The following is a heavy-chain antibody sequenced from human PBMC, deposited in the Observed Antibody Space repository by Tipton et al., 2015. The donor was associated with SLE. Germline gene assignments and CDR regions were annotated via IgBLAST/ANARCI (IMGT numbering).Heavy chain of an antibody. J-gene: IGHJ4*02. CDR2: ISAYNGKT. V-gene: IGHV1-18*01. D-gene: IGHD4-11*01. CDR1: GYTFTSYG. CDR3: ARGDAYSNYEDY. Sequence: QVQLVQSGAEVKKPGASVKVSCKASGYTFTSYGINWVRQAPGQGLEWMGWISAYNGKTHYTENLQDRVTMTTDTFTSTAYMELRSLRSDDAAVYYCARGDAYSNYEDYWGQGPLVTVSS.